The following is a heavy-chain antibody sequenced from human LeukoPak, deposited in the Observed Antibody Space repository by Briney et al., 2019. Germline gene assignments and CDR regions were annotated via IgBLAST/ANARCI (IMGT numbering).Heavy chain of an antibody. CDR3: ARDYEETGAFDI. V-gene: IGHV4-31*03. CDR1: GGSISSGGYY. J-gene: IGHJ3*02. CDR2: IYYSGST. D-gene: IGHD3-3*01. Sequence: SETLSLTCTVSGGSISSGGYYWSWIRQHPGKGLEWIGYIYYSGSTYYNPSLKSRVTISVDTSKNQFSLKLSSVTAADTAVYYCARDYEETGAFDIWGQGTTVTVSS.